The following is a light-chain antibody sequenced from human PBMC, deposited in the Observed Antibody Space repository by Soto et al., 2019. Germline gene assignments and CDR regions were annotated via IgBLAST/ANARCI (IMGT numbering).Light chain of an antibody. CDR1: QSVSNNY. CDR3: QQYGSSGT. Sequence: EIVLTQSPGTLSLSPGEIATLSCRASQSVSNNYLALYQQKPRQAPSLLIYGASNSATGIPDRFSGSGCGTDFTLTISRLEPEDFAVYYCQQYGSSGTFGQGTKVDIK. J-gene: IGKJ1*01. V-gene: IGKV3-20*01. CDR2: GAS.